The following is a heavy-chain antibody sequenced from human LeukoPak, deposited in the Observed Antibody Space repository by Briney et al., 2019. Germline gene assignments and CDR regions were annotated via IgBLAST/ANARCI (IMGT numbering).Heavy chain of an antibody. Sequence: SETLSLTCAVYGGSFSDYYWSWIRQPPGKGLEWIGEINHSGSTKYNPSLKSRVTISVETSRNQFSLKLSSVTAADTAVYYCAFGSDFQSFDYWGQGTLVTVSP. J-gene: IGHJ4*02. CDR3: AFGSDFQSFDY. CDR2: INHSGST. V-gene: IGHV4-34*01. D-gene: IGHD5-12*01. CDR1: GGSFSDYY.